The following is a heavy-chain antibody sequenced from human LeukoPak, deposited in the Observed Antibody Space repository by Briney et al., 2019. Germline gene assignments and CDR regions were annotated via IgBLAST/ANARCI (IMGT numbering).Heavy chain of an antibody. D-gene: IGHD2-8*01. CDR2: ISSSGSTK. V-gene: IGHV3-11*01. Sequence: GGSLRLSCAASGSTFSDYYMSWIRQAPGKGLEWVSYISSSGSTKYYADSVKGRFTISRDNAKNSLYLQMSSLRAEDTAVYYCARVKGVYAIDYWGQGTLVTVSS. J-gene: IGHJ4*02. CDR1: GSTFSDYY. CDR3: ARVKGVYAIDY.